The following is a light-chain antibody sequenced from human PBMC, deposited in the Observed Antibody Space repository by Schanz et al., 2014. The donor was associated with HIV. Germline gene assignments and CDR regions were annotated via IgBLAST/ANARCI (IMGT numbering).Light chain of an antibody. CDR3: SSYASTDTVL. CDR1: SSDVGGYDY. V-gene: IGLV2-11*01. Sequence: QSALTQPRSVSGSPGQSVTISCTGTSSDVGGYDYVSWYQQHPGKAPKLMIYDVTKRPSGVPDRFSGSKSGITASLTISGLQSEDEADYYCSSYASTDTVLFGGGTKLTVL. J-gene: IGLJ2*01. CDR2: DVT.